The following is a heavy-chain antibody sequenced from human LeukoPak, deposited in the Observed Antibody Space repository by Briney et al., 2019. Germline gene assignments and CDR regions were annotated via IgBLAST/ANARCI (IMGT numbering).Heavy chain of an antibody. V-gene: IGHV1-69*02. Sequence: SVKVSCKASGGTFSSYSISWVRQAPGQGLEWMGRIIPILGIANYEQKFQGRVTITADKSTSTAYMELSSLRSEHKAVYYCASVTYYDFWSGYDYYYYMDVWGKGTTVTVSS. CDR2: IIPILGIA. CDR1: GGTFSSYS. J-gene: IGHJ6*03. CDR3: ASVTYYDFWSGYDYYYYMDV. D-gene: IGHD3-3*01.